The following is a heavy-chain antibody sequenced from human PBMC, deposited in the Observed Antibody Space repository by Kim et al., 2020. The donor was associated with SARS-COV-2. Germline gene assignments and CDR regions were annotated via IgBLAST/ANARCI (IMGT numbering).Heavy chain of an antibody. V-gene: IGHV3-21*01. D-gene: IGHD6-13*01. CDR3: ARALAAAGNYYGMDV. J-gene: IGHJ6*02. Sequence: SVKGRLTISRDNAKNSLYLQMNSLRAEDTAVYYCARALAAAGNYYGMDVWGQGTTVTVSS.